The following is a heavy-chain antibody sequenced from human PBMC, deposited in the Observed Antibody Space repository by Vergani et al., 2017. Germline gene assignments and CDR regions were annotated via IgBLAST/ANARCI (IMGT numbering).Heavy chain of an antibody. D-gene: IGHD6-6*01. J-gene: IGHJ6*02. Sequence: QVQLVQSGAEVKKPGSSVKVSCKASGYTFTSYGISWVRQAPGQGLEWMGRIIPIFGTANYAQKFQGRVTITADESTSTAYMELSSLRSEDTAVYYCARVDSSSSPDCGMDVWGQGTTVTVSS. CDR2: IIPIFGTA. CDR3: ARVDSSSSPDCGMDV. V-gene: IGHV1-69*18. CDR1: GYTFTSYG.